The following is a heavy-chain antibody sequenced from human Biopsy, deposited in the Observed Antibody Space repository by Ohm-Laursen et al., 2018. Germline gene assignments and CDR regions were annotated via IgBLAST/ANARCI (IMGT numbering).Heavy chain of an antibody. J-gene: IGHJ6*02. Sequence: SLRLSCATSGFTFSVYAMHWVRQAPGKGLEWVAIIWYDGSSEYYADSVKGRFTISRDNSKNTVYLQMNSLRVEDTAVYYCARDPIVGSKADGMDVWGQGTTVTVSS. D-gene: IGHD1-26*01. CDR2: IWYDGSSE. CDR3: ARDPIVGSKADGMDV. V-gene: IGHV3-33*08. CDR1: GFTFSVYA.